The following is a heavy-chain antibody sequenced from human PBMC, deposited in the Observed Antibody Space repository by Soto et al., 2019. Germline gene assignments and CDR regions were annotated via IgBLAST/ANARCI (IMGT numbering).Heavy chain of an antibody. CDR1: GGSMSSYY. J-gene: IGHJ4*02. V-gene: IGHV4-59*01. CDR3: ARADPDASVGY. D-gene: IGHD2-15*01. Sequence: SETLSLTCTVSGGSMSSYYWTWLRQSPGRGLEWIGYISYSGSTYYNPSLKSRVTISADTSKNQFSQRMNSMIAADTAVYYCARADPDASVGYWGQGTLVTVSS. CDR2: ISYSGST.